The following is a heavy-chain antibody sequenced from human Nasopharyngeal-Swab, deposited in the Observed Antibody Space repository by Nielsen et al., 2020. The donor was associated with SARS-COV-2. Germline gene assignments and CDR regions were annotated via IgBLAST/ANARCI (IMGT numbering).Heavy chain of an antibody. CDR1: GFTFSSYG. Sequence: GESLKISCAASGFTFSSYGMHWVRQAPGKGLEWVAVISYDGSNKYYADSLKGRFTISRDNSKNTLYLQMNSLRAEDTAVYYCAKDITGYSSGWFYYYYYMDVWGKGTTVTVSS. D-gene: IGHD6-19*01. V-gene: IGHV3-30*18. CDR2: ISYDGSNK. CDR3: AKDITGYSSGWFYYYYYMDV. J-gene: IGHJ6*03.